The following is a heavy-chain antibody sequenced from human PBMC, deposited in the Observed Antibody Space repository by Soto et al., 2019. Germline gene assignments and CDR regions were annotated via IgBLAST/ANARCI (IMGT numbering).Heavy chain of an antibody. CDR3: ARGVLAYCGGDCRSYGMDV. D-gene: IGHD2-21*02. CDR1: GFTFSSYW. V-gene: IGHV3-74*01. Sequence: EVQLVESGGGLVQPGGSLRLSCAASGFTFSSYWMHWVRQAPGKGLVWVSRINSDGSGTSYADSVKGRFTISRDNAKNTLYLQMNSLRAEDTAVYYCARGVLAYCGGDCRSYGMDVWGQGTTVTVSS. J-gene: IGHJ6*02. CDR2: INSDGSGT.